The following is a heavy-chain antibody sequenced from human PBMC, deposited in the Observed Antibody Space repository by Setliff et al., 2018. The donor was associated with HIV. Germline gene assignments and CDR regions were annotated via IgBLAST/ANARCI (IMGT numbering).Heavy chain of an antibody. J-gene: IGHJ4*02. CDR2: INGGNGDT. D-gene: IGHD4-17*01. Sequence: ASVKVSCKASGYSFTSYAIHWVRQAPGQSLEWMGWINGGNGDTKYSQEFQGRVTITRDSSASTAYMELSSLRYEDMAVFYRAREGDDYGEYGGYYFDFWGQGILVTVSS. CDR1: GYSFTSYA. V-gene: IGHV1-3*03. CDR3: AREGDDYGEYGGYYFDF.